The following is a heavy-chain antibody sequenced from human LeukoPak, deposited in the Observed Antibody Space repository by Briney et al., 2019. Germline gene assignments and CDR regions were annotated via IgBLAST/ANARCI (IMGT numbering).Heavy chain of an antibody. D-gene: IGHD6-6*01. CDR3: AREGSSSGGYYMDV. Sequence: ASVKVSCKASGYTFSSYDINWVRQATGQGLEWMGWMNPNSGNTGYAQKFQGRVTMTGNTSISTAYMELSSLRSEDTAVYYCAREGSSSGGYYMDVWGKGTTVTVSS. CDR1: GYTFSSYD. V-gene: IGHV1-8*01. J-gene: IGHJ6*03. CDR2: MNPNSGNT.